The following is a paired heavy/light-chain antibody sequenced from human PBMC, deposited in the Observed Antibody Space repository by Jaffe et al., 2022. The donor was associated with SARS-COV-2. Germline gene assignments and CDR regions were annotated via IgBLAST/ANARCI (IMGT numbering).Light chain of an antibody. J-gene: IGKJ4*01. V-gene: IGKV1-33*01. Sequence: DIQMTQSPSSLSASVGDRVTITCQASQDISNYLNWYQQKPGKAPKLLIYDASNLETGVPSRFSGSGSGTDFTFTISSLQPEDIATYYCQQYDNLPLFGGGTKVEIK. CDR2: DAS. CDR1: QDISNY. CDR3: QQYDNLPL.
Heavy chain of an antibody. CDR2: ISSSSSYI. D-gene: IGHD2-15*01. J-gene: IGHJ6*02. Sequence: EVQLVESGGGLVKPGGSLRLSCAASGFTFSSYSMNWVRQAPGKGLEWVSSISSSSSYIYYADSVKGRFTISRDNAKNSLYLQMNSLRAEDTAVYYCARDRVVVVAATRVLFGVDYYGMDVWGQGTTVTVSS. CDR1: GFTFSSYS. V-gene: IGHV3-21*01. CDR3: ARDRVVVVAATRVLFGVDYYGMDV.